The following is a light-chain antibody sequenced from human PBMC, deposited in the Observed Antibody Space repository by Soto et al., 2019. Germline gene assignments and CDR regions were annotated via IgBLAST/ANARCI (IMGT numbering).Light chain of an antibody. Sequence: EIVMTQSPATLSVSPGERVTLSCRASQSIGRSLAWYQQQPGQAPRLLIYGASTRATGTPVRFSGIGSGTEFTLTINSLQSEDFVVYYCHQYDDWPLTFGGGIKVEIK. CDR1: QSIGRS. V-gene: IGKV3D-15*01. CDR3: HQYDDWPLT. CDR2: GAS. J-gene: IGKJ4*01.